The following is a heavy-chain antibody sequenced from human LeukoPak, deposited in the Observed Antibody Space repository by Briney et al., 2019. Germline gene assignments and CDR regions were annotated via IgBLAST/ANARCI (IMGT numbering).Heavy chain of an antibody. Sequence: ASVKVSCKASGYTFTSYAMNWVRQAPGQGLEWMGWINTNTGNPTYAQGFTGRFVFSLDTSVSTAYLQIGSLKAEDTAVYYCARELGSYDILTGYENYWGQGTLVTVSS. V-gene: IGHV7-4-1*01. J-gene: IGHJ4*02. CDR3: ARELGSYDILTGYENY. CDR1: GYTFTSYA. D-gene: IGHD3-9*01. CDR2: INTNTGNP.